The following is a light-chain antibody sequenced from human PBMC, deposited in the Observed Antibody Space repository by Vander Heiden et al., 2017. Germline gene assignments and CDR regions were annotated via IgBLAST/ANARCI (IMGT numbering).Light chain of an antibody. Sequence: SYELTQPPSVSVSPGQIASITCSGDNVGDKYTSWYQQKPGQFPVLVIYQDNKRPSGIPERFSGSNSGNPGNLTHSGTQANDEGEYFCQAGGYKNAVFVGRTKVNVL. CDR3: QAGGYKNAV. V-gene: IGLV3-1*01. CDR1: NVGDKY. J-gene: IGLJ3*02. CDR2: QDN.